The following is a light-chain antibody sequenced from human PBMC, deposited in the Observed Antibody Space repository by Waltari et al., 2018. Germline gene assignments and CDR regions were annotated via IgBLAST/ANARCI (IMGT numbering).Light chain of an antibody. Sequence: DIQMTQSPPSLSASVGDRVTITCRASQDINHYLGWFQQKPGKAPKRLIYYTSTLESGVRSRFSGSGSGTGYTLTINSLQPEDIAIYYCQQYDNFPYSFGQGTTVEIK. CDR2: YTS. V-gene: IGKV1-33*01. CDR1: QDINHY. CDR3: QQYDNFPYS. J-gene: IGKJ2*03.